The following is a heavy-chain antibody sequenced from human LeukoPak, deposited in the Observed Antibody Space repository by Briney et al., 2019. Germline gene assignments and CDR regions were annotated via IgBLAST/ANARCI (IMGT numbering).Heavy chain of an antibody. V-gene: IGHV1-18*01. CDR1: GYTFTSYG. CDR2: ISAYNGNT. CDR3: ARAYGSGSYYNNWFDP. D-gene: IGHD3-10*01. J-gene: IGHJ5*02. Sequence: GASVKVSCKASGYTFTSYGIGWVRQAPGQGLEWMGWISAYNGNTNYAQKLQGRVTMTTDTSTSTAYMELRSLRSDDTAVYYCARAYGSGSYYNNWFDPWGQGTLVTVSS.